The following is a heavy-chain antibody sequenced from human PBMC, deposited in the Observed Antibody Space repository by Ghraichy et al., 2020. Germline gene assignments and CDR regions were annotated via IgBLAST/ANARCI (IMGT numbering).Heavy chain of an antibody. CDR2: IYSGDST. J-gene: IGHJ3*02. CDR1: GFSVGTNY. CDR3: SRDRGQGYCSSTSCYAGAFDI. V-gene: IGHV3-53*04. Sequence: GGSLRLSCAASGFSVGTNYMSWVRQAPGKRLEWVSVIYSGDSTYYADPVKGRFTISRHTSKNTLYLQMNSLRPEDTSVYYCSRDRGQGYCSSTSCYAGAFDIWGQGTMVTVSS. D-gene: IGHD2-2*01.